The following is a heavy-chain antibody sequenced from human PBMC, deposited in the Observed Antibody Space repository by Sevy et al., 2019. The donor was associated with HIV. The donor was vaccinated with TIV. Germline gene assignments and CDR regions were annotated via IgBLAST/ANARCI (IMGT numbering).Heavy chain of an antibody. J-gene: IGHJ6*03. D-gene: IGHD5-18*01. CDR2: ISGRGGST. CDR1: GFTFSSYA. Sequence: GGSLRLSCAASGFTFSSYAMSWVRQAPGKGLEWVSAISGRGGSTYYADSVKGRFTISRDNSKNTLYLQMNSLRAEDTAVYYCAKEAGIQLWCPYYYYYYMDVWGKRTTVTVSS. V-gene: IGHV3-23*01. CDR3: AKEAGIQLWCPYYYYYYMDV.